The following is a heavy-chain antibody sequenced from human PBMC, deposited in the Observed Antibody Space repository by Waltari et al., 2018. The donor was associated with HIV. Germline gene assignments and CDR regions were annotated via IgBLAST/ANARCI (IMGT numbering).Heavy chain of an antibody. CDR1: GFTLGNYS. D-gene: IGHD3-16*01. CDR3: ARDQADFDSVWGGFDL. V-gene: IGHV3-30*04. J-gene: IGHJ6*02. Sequence: QVQLVESGGGVVHPGRSLRLSCAASGFTLGNYSFHWVRQTPGKGLDCVAVITYDGDDTYYADSVKGRFTVTRNNSKNTVFLQMNNLRTEDTAVYYCARDQADFDSVWGGFDLWGQGTTVTVSS. CDR2: ITYDGDDT.